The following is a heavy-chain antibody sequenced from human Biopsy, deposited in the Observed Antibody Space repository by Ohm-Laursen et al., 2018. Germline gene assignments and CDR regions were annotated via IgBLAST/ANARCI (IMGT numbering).Heavy chain of an antibody. Sequence: TLSLTRTVSGGSNTDDYWSWIRQSPGKGLEWIGFISKGGDTTYNPSLRGRVAISVDTSKNQFSLKLSSVTAADTAIFFCARLYRLDDYWNDDPPDAFDVWGQGTRVTVSS. CDR3: ARLYRLDDYWNDDPPDAFDV. V-gene: IGHV4-59*01. D-gene: IGHD1-1*01. CDR1: GGSNTDDY. J-gene: IGHJ3*01. CDR2: ISKGGDT.